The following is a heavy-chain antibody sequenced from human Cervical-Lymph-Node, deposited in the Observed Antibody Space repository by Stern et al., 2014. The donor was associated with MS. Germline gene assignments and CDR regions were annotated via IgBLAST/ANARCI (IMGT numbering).Heavy chain of an antibody. CDR3: AGSGSYWYFDL. Sequence: VHLVESGGGFVKPGGSLRLSCAASGFTFSDFYMSWIRQAPGKGLEWISYISSSSTYTNYADSVKGRFTISRDNAKNSLYLQMNSLRDEDTAVYYCAGSGSYWYFDLWGRGTLVTVSS. CDR1: GFTFSDFY. CDR2: ISSSSTYT. V-gene: IGHV3-11*06. D-gene: IGHD3-22*01. J-gene: IGHJ2*01.